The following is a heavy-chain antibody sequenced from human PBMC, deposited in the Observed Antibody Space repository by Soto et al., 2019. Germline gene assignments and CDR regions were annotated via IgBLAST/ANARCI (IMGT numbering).Heavy chain of an antibody. V-gene: IGHV1-46*03. D-gene: IGHD3-10*01. CDR3: ARRNYYGSGSYYKKPRYYFDY. CDR1: GYTFTSYY. J-gene: IGHJ4*02. Sequence: ASVKVSCKASGYTFTSYYMHWVRQAPGQGLEWMGIINPSGGSTSYAQKFQGRVTMTRDTSTSTVYMELSSLRSEDTAVYYCARRNYYGSGSYYKKPRYYFDYWGQGTLVTVSS. CDR2: INPSGGST.